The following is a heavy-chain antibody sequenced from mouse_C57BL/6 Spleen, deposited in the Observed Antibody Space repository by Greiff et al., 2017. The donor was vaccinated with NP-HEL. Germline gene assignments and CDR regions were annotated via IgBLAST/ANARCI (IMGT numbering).Heavy chain of an antibody. CDR2: ISYDGSN. D-gene: IGHD3-2*02. V-gene: IGHV3-6*01. Sequence: DVQLQESGPGLVKPSQSLSLTCSVTGYSITSGYYWNWIRQFPGNKLEWMGYISYDGSNNYNPSLKNRISITRDPSKNQFFLKLNSVTTEDTATYYCARGSAQVGWFAYWGQGTLVTVSA. J-gene: IGHJ3*01. CDR1: GYSITSGYY. CDR3: ARGSAQVGWFAY.